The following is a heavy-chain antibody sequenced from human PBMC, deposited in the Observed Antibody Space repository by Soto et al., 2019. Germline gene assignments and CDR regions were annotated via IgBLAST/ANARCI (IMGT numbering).Heavy chain of an antibody. CDR3: ARHNYGSGSTYFDY. CDR1: GGSIISYY. V-gene: IGHV4-59*08. CDR2: IYYSGST. D-gene: IGHD3-10*01. J-gene: IGHJ4*02. Sequence: QVQLQESGPGLVKPSETLSLTCTVSGGSIISYYWSWIRQPPGKGLEWIGYIYYSGSTNYNPSLKSRVTXXAXTXRNQFSLKLNSMTAADTAVYYCARHNYGSGSTYFDYWGQGTLVTVSS.